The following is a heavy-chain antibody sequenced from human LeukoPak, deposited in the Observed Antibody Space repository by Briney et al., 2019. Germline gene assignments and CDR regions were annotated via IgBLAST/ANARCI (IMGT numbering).Heavy chain of an antibody. CDR3: AIGFDYYESSSNTRLAFVI. Sequence: GSVKVSCKASGYTFTGFYMHWVRQAPGQGLEWMGWFNPDSGGTNYAQKFQGRVTMTRDTSISTAYMELSRLRSDDTAVYYCAIGFDYYESSSNTRLAFVIWGEETRVTLSS. D-gene: IGHD3-22*01. J-gene: IGHJ3*02. CDR1: GYTFTGFY. V-gene: IGHV1-2*02. CDR2: FNPDSGGT.